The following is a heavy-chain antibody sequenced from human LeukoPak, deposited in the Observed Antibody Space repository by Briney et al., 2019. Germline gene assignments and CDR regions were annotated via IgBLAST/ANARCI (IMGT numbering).Heavy chain of an antibody. Sequence: PGGSLRLSCAASGFSFSTYGMHWVRQAPGKGLEWVAFIRFDGSNYYYGDSVKGRFTISRDNSMNTLYLQMNSLRAEDTAVYYCARDLGGNAGWGQGTLVTVSS. D-gene: IGHD4-23*01. CDR2: IRFDGSNY. J-gene: IGHJ4*02. V-gene: IGHV3-30*02. CDR1: GFSFSTYG. CDR3: ARDLGGNAG.